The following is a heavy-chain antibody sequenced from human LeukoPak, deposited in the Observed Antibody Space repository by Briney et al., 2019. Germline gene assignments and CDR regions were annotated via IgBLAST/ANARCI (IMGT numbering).Heavy chain of an antibody. CDR3: ARDDCGDTCYPGGY. V-gene: IGHV1-3*01. Sequence: ASVKVSCKASGGTFSNYAISWVRQAPGQGLEWMGWIKAGNGDTKYSQNFQGRLTITRDTSASTVYMELSSLTSEDTALYYCARDDCGDTCYPGGYWGQGTLVTVSS. J-gene: IGHJ4*02. CDR1: GGTFSNYA. CDR2: IKAGNGDT. D-gene: IGHD2-21*01.